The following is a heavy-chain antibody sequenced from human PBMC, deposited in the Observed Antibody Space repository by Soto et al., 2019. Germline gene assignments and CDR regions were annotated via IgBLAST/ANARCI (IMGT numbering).Heavy chain of an antibody. D-gene: IGHD2-15*01. CDR2: IRGFSPYT. V-gene: IGHV3-21*01. J-gene: IGHJ6*02. Sequence: GGSLRLSCVSSGFTFRTYTMNWVRQAPGKGLEWVSGIRGFSPYTFYAESVKGRFTISRDNAKNSLYLQMNSLRAEDTAVYYCARDRGYDAHDYYYNAMDVWGQGTTVTVSS. CDR1: GFTFRTYT. CDR3: ARDRGYDAHDYYYNAMDV.